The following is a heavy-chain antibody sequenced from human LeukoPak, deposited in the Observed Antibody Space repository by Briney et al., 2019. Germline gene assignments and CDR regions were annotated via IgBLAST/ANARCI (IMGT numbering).Heavy chain of an antibody. CDR3: AREMGHYYDSSGYYYYYYYMDV. V-gene: IGHV3-30-3*01. CDR2: ISYDGSNK. Sequence: GGSLRLSCAASGFTFSSYAMHWVRQAPGKGLEWVAVISYDGSNKYYADSVKGRFTISRDNSKNTLYLQMNSLRAEDTAVYYCAREMGHYYDSSGYYYYYYYMDVWGEGTTVTVSS. D-gene: IGHD3-22*01. J-gene: IGHJ6*03. CDR1: GFTFSSYA.